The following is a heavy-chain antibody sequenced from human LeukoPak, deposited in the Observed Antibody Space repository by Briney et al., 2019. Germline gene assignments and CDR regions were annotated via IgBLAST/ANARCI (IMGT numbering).Heavy chain of an antibody. CDR3: ARGITLGGSFDY. D-gene: IGHD1-26*01. Sequence: PSETLSLTCAVYGGSFSGYYWSWIRQPPGKGLEWIGEINHSGSTNYNPSLKSRVTISVDTSKNQFSLKLSSVTAADTAVYYRARGITLGGSFDYWGQGTLVTVSS. V-gene: IGHV4-34*01. CDR2: INHSGST. J-gene: IGHJ4*02. CDR1: GGSFSGYY.